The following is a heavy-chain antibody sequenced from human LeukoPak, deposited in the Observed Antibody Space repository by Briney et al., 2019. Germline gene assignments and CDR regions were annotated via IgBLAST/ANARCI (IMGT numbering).Heavy chain of an antibody. Sequence: GASVKVSCKASGGTFSSYAISWVRQAPGQGLEWMGRIIPILGIANYAQKFQGRVTITADKSTSTAYMELSSLRSEDTAVYYCARARRSGSYYRLNWFDPWGQGTLVTVSS. CDR2: IIPILGIA. J-gene: IGHJ5*02. CDR3: ARARRSGSYYRLNWFDP. CDR1: GGTFSSYA. D-gene: IGHD1-26*01. V-gene: IGHV1-69*04.